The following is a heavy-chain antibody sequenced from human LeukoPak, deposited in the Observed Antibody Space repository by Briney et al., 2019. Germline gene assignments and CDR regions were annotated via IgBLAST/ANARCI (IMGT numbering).Heavy chain of an antibody. Sequence: GRSLRLSCAASGFSFSNFEMNWVRRAPGKGLEWVSYISSSGETTLYADSVQGRFTISRDNAKNSLYLQMNSLRVDDSALYYCATRRPPHRGPFESWDQGSLVTVSS. CDR2: ISSSGETT. V-gene: IGHV3-48*03. CDR3: ATRRPPHRGPFES. J-gene: IGHJ4*02. CDR1: GFSFSNFE. D-gene: IGHD3-16*01.